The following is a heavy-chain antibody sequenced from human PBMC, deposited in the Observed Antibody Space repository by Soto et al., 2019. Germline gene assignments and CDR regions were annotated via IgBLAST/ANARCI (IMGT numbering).Heavy chain of an antibody. D-gene: IGHD3-10*01. CDR3: ARDRGRKSYYYYGMDV. Sequence: QVQLVESGGGVVQPGRSLRLSCAASGFTFSSYAMHWVRQAPGKGLEWVAVISYDGSNKYYADSVKGRFTISRDNSKNXLYVQMNSRRAEDTAVYYCARDRGRKSYYYYGMDVWGQGTTVTVSS. CDR2: ISYDGSNK. CDR1: GFTFSSYA. V-gene: IGHV3-30-3*01. J-gene: IGHJ6*02.